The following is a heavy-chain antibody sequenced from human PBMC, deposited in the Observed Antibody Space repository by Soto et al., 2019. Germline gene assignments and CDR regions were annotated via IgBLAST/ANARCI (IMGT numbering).Heavy chain of an antibody. CDR2: IYWDDDK. D-gene: IGHD2-15*01. CDR3: AHRAVLCSGGTCYSHPFDS. Sequence: QITLKESGPTLVKPTQTLTLTCTFSGFSFNTTGVGVGWIRQPPGRPLEWLTIIYWDDDKRYSPSLKSRLTITKDTSKDQVVLTLTNMDPVDTGTYFCAHRAVLCSGGTCYSHPFDSWGQGTLVIVSS. CDR1: GFSFNTTGVG. V-gene: IGHV2-5*02. J-gene: IGHJ4*02.